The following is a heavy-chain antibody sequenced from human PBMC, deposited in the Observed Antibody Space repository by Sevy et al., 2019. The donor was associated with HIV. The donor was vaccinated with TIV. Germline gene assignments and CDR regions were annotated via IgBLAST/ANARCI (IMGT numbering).Heavy chain of an antibody. J-gene: IGHJ3*02. Sequence: ASVKVSCKASGYTFTGYYMHWVRQAPGQGLEWMGWINPNSGGTNYAQKFQGWVTMTRDTSISTAYMGLSRLRSDDTAVYYCARDRAESWYSSSSGNAFDIWGQGTMVTVSS. CDR2: INPNSGGT. CDR1: GYTFTGYY. D-gene: IGHD6-13*01. CDR3: ARDRAESWYSSSSGNAFDI. V-gene: IGHV1-2*04.